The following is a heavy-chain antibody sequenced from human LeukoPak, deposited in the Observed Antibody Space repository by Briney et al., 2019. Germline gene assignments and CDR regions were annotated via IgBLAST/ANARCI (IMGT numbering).Heavy chain of an antibody. CDR3: AKGYSSGWGRAFDI. Sequence: GGSLRLSCTASGFTLSTYSMNWVRQAPGKGLEWISYIGYRNSPIHYADSVQGRFTISRDNSKNTLYLQMNSLRAEDTAVYYCAKGYSSGWGRAFDIWGQGTMVTVSS. V-gene: IGHV3-48*01. CDR1: GFTLSTYS. D-gene: IGHD6-19*01. J-gene: IGHJ3*02. CDR2: IGYRNSPI.